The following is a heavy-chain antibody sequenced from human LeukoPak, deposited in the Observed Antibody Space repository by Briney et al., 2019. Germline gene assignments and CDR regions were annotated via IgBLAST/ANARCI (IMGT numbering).Heavy chain of an antibody. V-gene: IGHV4-34*01. Sequence: PSETLSLTCTVSSGSISSHYWSWIRQPPGKGLEWIGEINHSGSTNYNPSLKSRVTISVDTSKNQFSLKLSSVTAADTAVYYCARGRGSGWSPDPWGQGTLVTVSS. J-gene: IGHJ5*02. CDR1: SGSISSHY. CDR3: ARGRGSGWSPDP. CDR2: INHSGST. D-gene: IGHD6-19*01.